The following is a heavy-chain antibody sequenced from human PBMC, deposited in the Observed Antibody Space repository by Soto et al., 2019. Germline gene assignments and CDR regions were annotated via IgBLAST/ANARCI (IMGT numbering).Heavy chain of an antibody. D-gene: IGHD3-3*01. CDR2: IYYSGST. V-gene: IGHV4-59*01. CDR1: GGSISSYY. J-gene: IGHJ4*02. CDR3: ARGIIWSGYDY. Sequence: PSETLSLTCTVSGGSISSYYWSWIRQPPGKGLEWIGYIYYSGSTNYNPSLKSRVTISVDTSKNQFSLKLSSVTAADTAVYYCARGIIWSGYDYWGQGTLVTVSS.